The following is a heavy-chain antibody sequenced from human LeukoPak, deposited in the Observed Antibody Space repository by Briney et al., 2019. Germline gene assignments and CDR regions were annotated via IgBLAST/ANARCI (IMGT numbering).Heavy chain of an antibody. J-gene: IGHJ5*02. V-gene: IGHV1-2*02. CDR1: GYTFTGYY. Sequence: GASVKVSCKASGYTFTGYYMHWVRQAPGQGLEWMGWINPNSGGTNYAQKFQGRVTMTRDTSISTAYMELSRLRSDDTAVYYCARDFLGSIVVVVAATLEIGFDPWGQGTLVTVSS. CDR3: ARDFLGSIVVVVAATLEIGFDP. D-gene: IGHD2-15*01. CDR2: INPNSGGT.